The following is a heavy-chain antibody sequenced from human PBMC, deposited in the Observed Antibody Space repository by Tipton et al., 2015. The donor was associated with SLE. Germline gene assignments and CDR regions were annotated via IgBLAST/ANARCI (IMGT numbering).Heavy chain of an antibody. J-gene: IGHJ4*02. D-gene: IGHD1-26*01. CDR1: GYTFSTYD. Sequence: QLVQSGAEVKKPGASVRVSCETSGYTFSTYDINWVRQATGQGLEWMGGIIPIFGTPNYAQRFQGRVTMTTDTSTSTAYMELRSLRSDDTAVYYCARLGLGATHDYWGQGTLVTVSS. V-gene: IGHV1-69*06. CDR3: ARLGLGATHDY. CDR2: IIPIFGTP.